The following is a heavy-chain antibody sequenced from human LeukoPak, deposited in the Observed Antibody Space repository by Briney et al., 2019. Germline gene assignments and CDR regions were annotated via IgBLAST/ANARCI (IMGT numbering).Heavy chain of an antibody. V-gene: IGHV3-53*01. J-gene: IGHJ4*02. CDR3: ARDGYCSGGSCYSGALAY. CDR2: IYSGGGT. D-gene: IGHD2-15*01. CDR1: GFTFNSYT. Sequence: GGSLRLSCAASGFTFNSYTMNWVRQAPGKGLEWVSVIYSGGGTYYADPVKGRFTISRDNSKDTLYLQMNSLRAEDTAVYYCARDGYCSGGSCYSGALAYWGQGTLVTVSS.